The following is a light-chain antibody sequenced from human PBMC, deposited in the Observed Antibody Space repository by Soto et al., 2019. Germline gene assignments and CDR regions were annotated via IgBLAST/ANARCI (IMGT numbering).Light chain of an antibody. J-gene: IGKJ1*01. Sequence: DIQMTQSPSTLSASVGDRVTITCRASQSIYKWLAWYQQKPGKAPNLLIYEASNLENGVPSRFSGSGSETDFFLTIISLQPDVVATYSCQHYITYWTLGQGTKVDIK. CDR3: QHYITYWT. CDR1: QSIYKW. V-gene: IGKV1-5*01. CDR2: EAS.